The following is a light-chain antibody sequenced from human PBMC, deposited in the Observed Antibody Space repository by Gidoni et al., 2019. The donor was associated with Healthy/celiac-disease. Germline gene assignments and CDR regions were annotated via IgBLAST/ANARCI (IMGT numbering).Light chain of an antibody. Sequence: DIQITQSPSSLSASVGDRVPITCRASQSISSYLNWYQQKPGKAPKLLIYAAASLQSGVPSRFSGSGAGTDFTLTISSLQPEDVATYYYQQSYSTPRYTFGQGTKLEIK. CDR2: AAA. CDR3: QQSYSTPRYT. CDR1: QSISSY. V-gene: IGKV1-39*01. J-gene: IGKJ2*01.